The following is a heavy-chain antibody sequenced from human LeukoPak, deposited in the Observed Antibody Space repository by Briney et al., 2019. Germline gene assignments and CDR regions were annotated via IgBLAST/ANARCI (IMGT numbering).Heavy chain of an antibody. D-gene: IGHD3-3*01. Sequence: GGSLRLSCAASGFTFSDYYMSWIRQAPGKGLEWVSYISSSGSTIYYADSVKGRFTISRDNAKNSLYLQMNSLRAEDTAVYYCARDSLRFLEWPHDAFGIWGQGTMVTVSS. CDR1: GFTFSDYY. CDR3: ARDSLRFLEWPHDAFGI. CDR2: ISSSGSTI. J-gene: IGHJ3*02. V-gene: IGHV3-11*01.